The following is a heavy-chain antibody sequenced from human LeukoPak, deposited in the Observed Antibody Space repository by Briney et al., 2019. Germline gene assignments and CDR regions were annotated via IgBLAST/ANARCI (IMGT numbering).Heavy chain of an antibody. D-gene: IGHD5-18*01. J-gene: IGHJ4*02. V-gene: IGHV3-21*01. CDR3: ARARGYSYGWAVVPVCDY. Sequence: AGGSLRLSCAASGFTFSSYSMNWVRQAPGKGLEWVSSISSSSSYIYYADSVKGRFTISRDNAKNSLYLQMNSLRAEDTAVYYCARARGYSYGWAVVPVCDYWGQGTLVTVSS. CDR2: ISSSSSYI. CDR1: GFTFSSYS.